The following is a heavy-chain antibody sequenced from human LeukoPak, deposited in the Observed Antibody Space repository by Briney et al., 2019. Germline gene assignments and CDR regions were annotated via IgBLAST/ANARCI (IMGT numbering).Heavy chain of an antibody. Sequence: GGSLRLSCAASGFTFSSYSMNWVRQAPGKGLEWVSSISSSSSYIYYADSVKGRFTISRDNAKNSLYLQMNSLRAEDTAVYYCARDHAAAGPFYYDSSGPSAYWGQGTLVTVSS. CDR1: GFTFSSYS. J-gene: IGHJ4*02. V-gene: IGHV3-21*01. CDR2: ISSSSSYI. CDR3: ARDHAAAGPFYYDSSGPSAY. D-gene: IGHD3-22*01.